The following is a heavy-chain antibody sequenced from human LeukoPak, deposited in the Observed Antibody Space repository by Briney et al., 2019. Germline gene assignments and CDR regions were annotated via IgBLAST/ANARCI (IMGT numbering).Heavy chain of an antibody. J-gene: IGHJ5*02. CDR2: IYYRGST. D-gene: IGHD2-2*01. CDR1: GGSISSYY. CDR3: ARSNCSSTSCYDAPYNWFDP. Sequence: SETLSLTCTVSGGSISSYYWSWIRQPPGKGLEWIGYIYYRGSTNYNPSLKSRVTISVDTSKNQFSLKLSSVTAADTAVYYCARSNCSSTSCYDAPYNWFDPWGQGTLVTVSS. V-gene: IGHV4-59*01.